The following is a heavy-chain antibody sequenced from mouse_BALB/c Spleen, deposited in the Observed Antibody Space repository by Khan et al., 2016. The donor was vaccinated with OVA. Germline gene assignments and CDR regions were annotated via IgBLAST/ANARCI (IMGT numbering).Heavy chain of an antibody. V-gene: IGHV1-77*01. CDR3: TRRHSFVYTFAY. CDR2: IYPGSGDT. CDR1: GYTFTAYY. J-gene: IGHJ3*01. Sequence: QVQLQQSGAELARPGASVKLSCKASGYTFTAYYINWVKQRTGQGLERIGEIYPGSGDTYYYEKCTRKSTLTAHNTSTTADIRLNSLTSVSSAVYFCTRRHSFVYTFAYWSPRTLVSVSA. D-gene: IGHD1-2*01.